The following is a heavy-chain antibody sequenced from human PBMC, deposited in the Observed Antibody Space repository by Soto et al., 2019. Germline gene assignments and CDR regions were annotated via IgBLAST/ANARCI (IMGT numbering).Heavy chain of an antibody. Sequence: ESGPRRVNPTQTLTLTCTFSGFALSTRGVGVGWIRQPPGKALEWLALIDWNDNKYYNPSLVTRLAISKDTSKNQVVLTMTSMDPVDTATYYCARFPSGSDNYYSFGSYYSGLDVWGQGTTVTVSS. CDR1: GFALSTRGVG. CDR3: ARFPSGSDNYYSFGSYYSGLDV. J-gene: IGHJ6*02. D-gene: IGHD3-10*01. V-gene: IGHV2-70*12. CDR2: IDWNDNK.